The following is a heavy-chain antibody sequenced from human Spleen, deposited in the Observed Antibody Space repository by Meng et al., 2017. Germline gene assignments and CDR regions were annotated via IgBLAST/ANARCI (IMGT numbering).Heavy chain of an antibody. CDR3: ARGPGILNY. D-gene: IGHD3-10*01. J-gene: IGHJ4*02. CDR2: TYYRSKWYN. Sequence: QGQLPQSGPRLVTPSQTPTLTCTISGDSVSRTSAAWNWIRQSPSRGLEWLGRTYYRSKWYNDYAVSVNSRISINPDTTKNHFSLQLNSVTPEDTAVYYCARGPGILNYWGQGTLVTVSS. V-gene: IGHV6-1*01. CDR1: GDSVSRTSAA.